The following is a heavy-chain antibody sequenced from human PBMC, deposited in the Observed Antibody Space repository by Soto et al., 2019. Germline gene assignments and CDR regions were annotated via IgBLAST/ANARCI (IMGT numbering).Heavy chain of an antibody. CDR3: ARDLPRDCSGGSCYPFFDY. V-gene: IGHV3-48*01. Sequence: GGSLRLPCAASGFTLSSYSMNWVRQAPGKGLEWVSYISSSSSTIYYADSVKGRFTISRDNAKNSLYLQMNSLRAEDTAVYYCARDLPRDCSGGSCYPFFDYWGQGTLVTVSS. CDR2: ISSSSSTI. D-gene: IGHD2-15*01. CDR1: GFTLSSYS. J-gene: IGHJ4*02.